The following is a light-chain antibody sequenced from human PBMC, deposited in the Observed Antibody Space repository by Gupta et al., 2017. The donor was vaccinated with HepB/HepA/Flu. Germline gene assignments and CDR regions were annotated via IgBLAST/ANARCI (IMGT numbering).Light chain of an antibody. CDR3: QQPPLT. J-gene: IGKJ4*01. V-gene: IGKV3-11*01. CDR2: DAS. CDR1: QSVSSY. Sequence: VLTPSPATLSLSPGERATLSCRASQSVSSYLDWYPQKPGQAPRLLIYDASHRATGIPARFSGSGSGTDFTRTISSLEAEDVAVKYCQQPPLTFGGGTKVEIK.